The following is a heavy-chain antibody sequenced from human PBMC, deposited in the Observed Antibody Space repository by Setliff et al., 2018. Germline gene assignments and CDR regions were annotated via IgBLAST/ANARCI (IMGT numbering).Heavy chain of an antibody. CDR1: GGTFSSYG. J-gene: IGHJ6*03. D-gene: IGHD6-6*01. CDR3: ARVFGSSSSPYNYYYYMDV. Sequence: SVKVSCKASGGTFSSYGVSWVRQAPEQGLEWMGGINPIFGTANYAQKFQGRLTVTTDESTNTAYMELSGLSSEDTAVYYCARVFGSSSSPYNYYYYMDVWGKGTTVTVS. V-gene: IGHV1-69*05. CDR2: INPIFGTA.